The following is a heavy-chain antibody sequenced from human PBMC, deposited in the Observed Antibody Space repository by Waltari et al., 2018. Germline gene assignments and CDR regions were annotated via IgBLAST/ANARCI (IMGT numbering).Heavy chain of an antibody. CDR3: ARIGRPRNWFDP. Sequence: QLQLQESGPGLVKPSETLSLTCTVSGGSISSSSYYWGWIRQPPGKGLEWIGSIYYSGSTYNNPPLKSRVTISVDTAKNQFSLKLSSVTAADTAVYYWARIGRPRNWFDPWGQGTLVTVSS. CDR1: GGSISSSSYY. CDR2: IYYSGST. J-gene: IGHJ5*02. V-gene: IGHV4-39*07.